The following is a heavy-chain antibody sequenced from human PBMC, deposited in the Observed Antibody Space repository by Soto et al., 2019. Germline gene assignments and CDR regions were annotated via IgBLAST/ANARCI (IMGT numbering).Heavy chain of an antibody. V-gene: IGHV4-59*08. Sequence: QLRESGPGLVKPSETLSLTCTVSGGSVNYLYWSWIRQPPGKGLEWIGYIYYTGITLYNPSLKSRATMSIDTSKNQFSLNLSSVTAADTAMYYCARHPAIAKFENGLDVWGQGTTVTVSS. D-gene: IGHD3-16*01. CDR2: IYYTGIT. CDR3: ARHPAIAKFENGLDV. J-gene: IGHJ6*02. CDR1: GGSVNYLY.